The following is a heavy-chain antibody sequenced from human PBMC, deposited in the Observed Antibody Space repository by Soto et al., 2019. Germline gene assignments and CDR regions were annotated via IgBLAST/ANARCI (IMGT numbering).Heavy chain of an antibody. V-gene: IGHV4-59*01. Sequence: LSLTCTVSGGSISSYYWSWIRQPPGKGLEWIGYIYYSGSTNYNPSLKSRVTISVDTSKNQFSLKLSSVTAADTAVYYCARDGRSTAFDYWGQGTLVTVSS. D-gene: IGHD1-1*01. J-gene: IGHJ4*02. CDR1: GGSISSYY. CDR3: ARDGRSTAFDY. CDR2: IYYSGST.